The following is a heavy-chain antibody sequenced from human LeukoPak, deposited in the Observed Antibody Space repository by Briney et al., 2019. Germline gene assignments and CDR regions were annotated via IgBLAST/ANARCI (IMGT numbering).Heavy chain of an antibody. D-gene: IGHD6-13*01. Sequence: PSETLSLTCTVSGGSISSSIYYWGWIRQPPGKGLEWIGSIYYSGSTYYNPSLKSRVTISVDTSKSQFSLKLSSVTAADTAVYYCARDIAAAGTGYNWFDPWGQGTLVTVSS. J-gene: IGHJ5*02. V-gene: IGHV4-39*07. CDR3: ARDIAAAGTGYNWFDP. CDR2: IYYSGST. CDR1: GGSISSSIYY.